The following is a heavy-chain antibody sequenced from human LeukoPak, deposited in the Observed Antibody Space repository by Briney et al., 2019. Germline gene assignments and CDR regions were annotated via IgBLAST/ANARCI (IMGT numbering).Heavy chain of an antibody. CDR3: ARDGGGYYDSSGYSYPDC. V-gene: IGHV3-21*01. Sequence: GGSLRLSCAASGFTFSSYSMNWVRQAPGKGLEWVSSISSSSSYIYYADSVEGRFTISRDNAKNSLYLQMNSLRAEDTAVYYCARDGGGYYDSSGYSYPDCWGQGTLVTVSS. CDR2: ISSSSSYI. J-gene: IGHJ4*02. D-gene: IGHD3-22*01. CDR1: GFTFSSYS.